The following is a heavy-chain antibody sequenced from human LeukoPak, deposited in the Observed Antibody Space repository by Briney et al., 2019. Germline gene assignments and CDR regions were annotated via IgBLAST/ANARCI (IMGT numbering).Heavy chain of an antibody. V-gene: IGHV5-51*01. J-gene: IGHJ6*02. CDR3: ARTSGSRDYYYYYGMDV. CDR1: GYSFTSYW. D-gene: IGHD5-18*01. CDR2: IYLGDSDP. Sequence: GESLKISCKGSGYSFTSYWIGWVRQMPGKGLEWVGIIYLGDSDPRYSPSFQGQVTISADKSISTAYLQWSSLKASDTAMYYCARTSGSRDYYYYYGMDVWGQGTTVTVSS.